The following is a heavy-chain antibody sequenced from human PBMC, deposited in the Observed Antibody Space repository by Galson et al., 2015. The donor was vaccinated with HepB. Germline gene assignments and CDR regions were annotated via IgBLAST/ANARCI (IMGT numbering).Heavy chain of an antibody. V-gene: IGHV4-59*01. CDR2: IYYSGST. CDR3: AREGVSNSDYDILTGYKRETNWFDP. Sequence: ETLSLTCAVSGGSISSYYWSWIRQPPGKGLEWIGYIYYSGSTNYNPSLKSRVTISVDTSKNQFSLKLSSVTAADTAVYYCAREGVSNSDYDILTGYKRETNWFDPWGQGTLVTVSS. D-gene: IGHD3-9*01. J-gene: IGHJ5*02. CDR1: GGSISSYY.